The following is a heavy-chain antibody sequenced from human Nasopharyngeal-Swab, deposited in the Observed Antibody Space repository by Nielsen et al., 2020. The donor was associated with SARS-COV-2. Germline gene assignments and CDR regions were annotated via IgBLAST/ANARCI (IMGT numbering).Heavy chain of an antibody. Sequence: WIRQPPGKALEWLALIDWDDDKYYSTSLKTRLTISKDTSKNQVVLTMTNMDPMDTATYYCARSSYYDILTGYYPSSFDYWGQGTLVTVSS. CDR2: IDWDDDK. V-gene: IGHV2-70*01. CDR3: ARSSYYDILTGYYPSSFDY. D-gene: IGHD3-9*01. J-gene: IGHJ4*02.